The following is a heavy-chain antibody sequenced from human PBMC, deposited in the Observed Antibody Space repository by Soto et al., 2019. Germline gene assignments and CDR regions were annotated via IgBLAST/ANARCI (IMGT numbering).Heavy chain of an antibody. CDR1: GFTFSSYA. CDR2: MSYDGGNK. Sequence: QVQLVESGGGVVQPGRSLRLSCAASGFTFSSYAMHWVRQAPGKGLEWVAVMSYDGGNKYYADSVKGRFTISRDNSKNTLYLQINSLRAEDTAVYYCARPDYGSGSYPDYWGQGTLVTVSS. J-gene: IGHJ4*02. CDR3: ARPDYGSGSYPDY. D-gene: IGHD3-10*01. V-gene: IGHV3-30-3*01.